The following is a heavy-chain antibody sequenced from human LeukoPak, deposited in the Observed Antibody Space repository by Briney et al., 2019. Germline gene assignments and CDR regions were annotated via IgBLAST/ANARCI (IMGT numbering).Heavy chain of an antibody. CDR1: GFTFSSYW. J-gene: IGHJ4*02. V-gene: IGHV3-7*01. CDR2: IKHDGSGK. D-gene: IGHD3-3*01. CDR3: ARGSYDFWSAYYSDY. Sequence: GGSLRLSCAASGFTFSSYWMSWVRQAPGKGLEWVANIKHDGSGKYYVDSVKGRFTISRDNAKNSLYLQMNSLRAEDTAVYYCARGSYDFWSAYYSDYWGQGTLVTVSS.